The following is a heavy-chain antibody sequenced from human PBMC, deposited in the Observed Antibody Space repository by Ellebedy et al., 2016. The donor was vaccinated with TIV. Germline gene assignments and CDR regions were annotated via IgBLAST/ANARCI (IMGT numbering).Heavy chain of an antibody. V-gene: IGHV3-48*02. Sequence: GESLKISXAASGFTFSTYGMTWVRQAPGKGLQWVSYISSSGTPIYYADSVKGRFTISRDNAKNSLYLQLNSLRDEGTAVYYCTRASDFDYWGQGTLVTVSS. J-gene: IGHJ4*02. CDR3: TRASDFDY. D-gene: IGHD1-26*01. CDR1: GFTFSTYG. CDR2: ISSSGTPI.